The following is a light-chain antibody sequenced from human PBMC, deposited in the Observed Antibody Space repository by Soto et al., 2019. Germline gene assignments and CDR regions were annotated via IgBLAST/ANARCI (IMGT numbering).Light chain of an antibody. CDR3: QTWVTGIGWV. Sequence: QLVLTQSPSDSASLGASVKLTCTLSSGHSSYAIAWHQQQPEKGPRYLMKLKSDGSHNKGDGIPDRFSGSSSGAERYLTISSLQSEDEADYYCQTWVTGIGWVFGGGTKVTVL. CDR1: SGHSSYA. CDR2: LKSDGSH. J-gene: IGLJ3*02. V-gene: IGLV4-69*01.